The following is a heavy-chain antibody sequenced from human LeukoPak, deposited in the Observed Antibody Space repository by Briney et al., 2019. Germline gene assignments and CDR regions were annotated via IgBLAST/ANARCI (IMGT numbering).Heavy chain of an antibody. J-gene: IGHJ4*02. Sequence: GGSLRLSCAASGFTFSSYAMSWARQAPGKGLEWVSTISGSGGSTYYADSVKGRFTISRDNSKNTLYLQMNSLRAEDTAVYYCAKVGTGNPWDYWGQGTLVTVSS. D-gene: IGHD1-1*01. V-gene: IGHV3-23*01. CDR1: GFTFSSYA. CDR3: AKVGTGNPWDY. CDR2: ISGSGGST.